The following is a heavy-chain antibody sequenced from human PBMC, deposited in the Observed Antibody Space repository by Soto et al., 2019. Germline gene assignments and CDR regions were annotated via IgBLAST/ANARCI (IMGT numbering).Heavy chain of an antibody. CDR1: GGTFSSYT. CDR2: IIPILGIA. V-gene: IGHV1-69*02. CDR3: ARGATSLFDY. J-gene: IGHJ4*02. Sequence: QVQLGQSGAEVKKPGSSVKVSCKASGGTFSSYTISWGRQAPGQGLEWMGGIIPILGIANYAQRFQGRVTIPADKSTSTAYMELSSLRSEDTAVYYCARGATSLFDYWGQGTLVTVSS.